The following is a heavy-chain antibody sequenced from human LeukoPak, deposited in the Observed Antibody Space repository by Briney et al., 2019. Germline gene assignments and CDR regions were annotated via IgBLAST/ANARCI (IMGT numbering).Heavy chain of an antibody. Sequence: SVKVSCKASGGTFSSYAISWVRQAPGQGLEWMGGIIPIFGTANYAQKFQGRVTITTDESTSTAYMELSSLRSEDTAVYYCAGSSHQRNWFDPWGQGTLVTVS. V-gene: IGHV1-69*05. CDR2: IIPIFGTA. CDR1: GGTFSSYA. D-gene: IGHD3-10*01. J-gene: IGHJ5*02. CDR3: AGSSHQRNWFDP.